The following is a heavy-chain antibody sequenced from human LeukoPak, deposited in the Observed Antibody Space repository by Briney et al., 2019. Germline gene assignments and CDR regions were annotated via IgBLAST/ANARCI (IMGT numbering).Heavy chain of an antibody. CDR3: ARDSYDFWSGHGGVDY. J-gene: IGHJ4*02. V-gene: IGHV3-21*01. CDR2: ISSSSSYI. CDR1: GFTFSSYS. Sequence: NPGGSLRLSCAASGFTFSSYSMNWVRQAPGKGLEWVSSISSSSSYIYYADSVKGRFTISRDNAKDSLYLQMNRLRAEDTAVYYCARDSYDFWSGHGGVDYWGQGTLVTVSS. D-gene: IGHD3-3*01.